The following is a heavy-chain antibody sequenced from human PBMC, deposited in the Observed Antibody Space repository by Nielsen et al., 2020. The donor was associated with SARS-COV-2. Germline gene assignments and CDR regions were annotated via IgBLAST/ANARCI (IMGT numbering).Heavy chain of an antibody. D-gene: IGHD4-23*01. Sequence: GGSLRLSCVASGFTFSGSAMHWVRQASGKGLEWIGRIRSYANDYATAYAASVIGRFTISRDDSKNTAYLQMNSLKTEDTAVYYCSSPTVAYWGQGTPVTVSS. CDR2: IRSYANDYAT. J-gene: IGHJ4*02. CDR1: GFTFSGSA. V-gene: IGHV3-73*01. CDR3: SSPTVAY.